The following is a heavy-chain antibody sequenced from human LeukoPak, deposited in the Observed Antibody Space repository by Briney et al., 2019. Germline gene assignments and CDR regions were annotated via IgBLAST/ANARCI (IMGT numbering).Heavy chain of an antibody. CDR2: IYTSGST. CDR1: GGSISSYY. CDR3: ARVHGSTRSDWFDP. J-gene: IGHJ5*02. V-gene: IGHV4-4*07. Sequence: SETLSLTCTVSGGSISSYYWSWIRQPAGKGLEWIGRIYTSGSTNYNPSLKSRVTMSVDTSKNQFSLKLSSVTAADTAVYYCARVHGSTRSDWFDPWGQGTLVTVSS. D-gene: IGHD2-2*01.